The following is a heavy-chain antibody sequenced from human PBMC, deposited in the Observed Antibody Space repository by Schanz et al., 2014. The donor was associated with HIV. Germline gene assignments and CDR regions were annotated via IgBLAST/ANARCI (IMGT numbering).Heavy chain of an antibody. D-gene: IGHD5-18*01. Sequence: EVQLLESGGGLVQPGGSLRLSCAASGFTFSSYAMTWVRQAPGKGLDWVSTISGSDGDTYYADSVKGRFTISRDNSRNALYLRMNSLRADDTAIYYCVKAYSSGFSGAGSWGQGALVTVSS. J-gene: IGHJ5*02. CDR2: ISGSDGDT. CDR3: VKAYSSGFSGAGS. V-gene: IGHV3-23*01. CDR1: GFTFSSYA.